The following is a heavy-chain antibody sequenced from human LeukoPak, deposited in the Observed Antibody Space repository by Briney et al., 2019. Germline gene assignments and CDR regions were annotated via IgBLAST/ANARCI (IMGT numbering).Heavy chain of an antibody. Sequence: PSETLSLTCAVYGGSFSNYYCSWIRQPPGKGLEWIGEINHSGSANYNPSLKSRVTISVDTSKNQFSLRLNSMTAADTAVYYRASWTYYYDSSGSPELSWGQGTLVTVSS. J-gene: IGHJ5*02. CDR1: GGSFSNYY. CDR3: ASWTYYYDSSGSPELS. D-gene: IGHD3-22*01. V-gene: IGHV4-34*01. CDR2: INHSGSA.